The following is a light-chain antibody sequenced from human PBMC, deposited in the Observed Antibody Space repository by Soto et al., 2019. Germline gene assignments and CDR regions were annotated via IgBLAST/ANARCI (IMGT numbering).Light chain of an antibody. V-gene: IGKV3-20*01. J-gene: IGKJ2*01. CDR1: QSVSGNY. CDR2: GAS. CDR3: QQHGSSFT. Sequence: EIVLTQSPGTLSLSPGERATLSCRASQSVSGNYLAWYQQKPGQAPRLLFYGASSRSTDIPDSFSASGSGTDLTLTRSRLEPEYVAVYYCQQHGSSFTFGQGPKLEIK.